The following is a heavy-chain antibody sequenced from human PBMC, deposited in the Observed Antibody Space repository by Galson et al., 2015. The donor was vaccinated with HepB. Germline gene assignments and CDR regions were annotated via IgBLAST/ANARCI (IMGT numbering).Heavy chain of an antibody. D-gene: IGHD6-19*01. CDR3: ARGAYSSGWSHFDY. V-gene: IGHV3-30*04. CDR1: GFTFSSYA. Sequence: SLRLSCAASGFTFSSYAMHWVRQAPGKGLEWVAVISHDGSNKYYADSVKGRFTISRDNSKNTLYLQMNSLRAEDTAVYYCARGAYSSGWSHFDYWGQGTLVTVSS. J-gene: IGHJ4*02. CDR2: ISHDGSNK.